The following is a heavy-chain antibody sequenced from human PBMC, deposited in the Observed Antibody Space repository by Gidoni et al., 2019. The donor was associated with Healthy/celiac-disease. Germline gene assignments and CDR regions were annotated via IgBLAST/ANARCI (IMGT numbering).Heavy chain of an antibody. J-gene: IGHJ5*02. Sequence: QVQLQQLGAGLLNPSATLSLTCAVYGGSFSGYYCSWIRQPPGKGLEWIGEINHSGSTNYNPSLKSRVTISVDTSKNQFSLKRSSVTAADTAVYYCARVTGIVVVPAAMGFDPWGQGTLVTVSS. CDR1: GGSFSGYY. V-gene: IGHV4-34*01. CDR3: ARVTGIVVVPAAMGFDP. CDR2: INHSGST. D-gene: IGHD2-2*01.